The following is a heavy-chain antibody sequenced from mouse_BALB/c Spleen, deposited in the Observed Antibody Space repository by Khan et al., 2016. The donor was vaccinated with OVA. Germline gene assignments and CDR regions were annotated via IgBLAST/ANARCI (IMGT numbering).Heavy chain of an antibody. V-gene: IGHV9-1*02. CDR3: ARGASYWYFDV. CDR1: GYTFTNYG. J-gene: IGHJ1*01. CDR2: INTYTGEP. Sequence: QIQLVQSGPELKKPGETVKISCKASGYTFTNYGMNWVQQAPGKGLKWMGWINTYTGEPTSTDDFKGRFAFSLETSASTAYLQINNLKNEDMATYFCARGASYWYFDVWGAGTTVTVSS.